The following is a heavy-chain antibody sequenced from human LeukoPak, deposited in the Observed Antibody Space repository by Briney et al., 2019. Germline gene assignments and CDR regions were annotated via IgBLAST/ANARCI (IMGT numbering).Heavy chain of an antibody. Sequence: GGSLRLSCAASGFTFSTYWMTWVRQAPGKGLEWVANIKQDGSEKYYVDSVKGRFTISRDNAKNSLYLQMNSLRAEDTAVYYCARDRPRRGQGVYHYWGQGTLVTVSS. CDR3: ARDRPRRGQGVYHY. CDR2: IKQDGSEK. D-gene: IGHD2-8*01. V-gene: IGHV3-7*03. CDR1: GFTFSTYW. J-gene: IGHJ4*02.